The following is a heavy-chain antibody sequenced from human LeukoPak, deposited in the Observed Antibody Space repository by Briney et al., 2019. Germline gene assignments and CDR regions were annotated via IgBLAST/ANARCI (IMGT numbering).Heavy chain of an antibody. Sequence: GGSLRLSCAASGFTFSSYSMNWVRQAPGKGLEWLSYISSTSGTIYYADSVKGRFTISRDNSKNTLYLQVNSLRAEDTAVYYCAKEFGHGGDSGTYYAYWGQGTLVTVSS. J-gene: IGHJ4*02. CDR3: AKEFGHGGDSGTYYAY. CDR1: GFTFSSYS. D-gene: IGHD1-26*01. V-gene: IGHV3-48*01. CDR2: ISSTSGTI.